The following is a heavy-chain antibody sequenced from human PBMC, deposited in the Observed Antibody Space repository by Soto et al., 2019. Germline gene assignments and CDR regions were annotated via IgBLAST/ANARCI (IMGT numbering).Heavy chain of an antibody. CDR3: AKDRWELSC. J-gene: IGHJ4*02. CDR1: GFIFSNYP. V-gene: IGHV3-23*01. Sequence: PGGSLRLSCAASGFIFSNYPMSWVRQAPGKGPEWVSAITGSSGSTYYAASVKGRFTISRDNSKNTLYLQMNSLRVEDTAVYYCAKDRWELSCGGRGTLVTVSS. D-gene: IGHD1-7*01. CDR2: ITGSSGST.